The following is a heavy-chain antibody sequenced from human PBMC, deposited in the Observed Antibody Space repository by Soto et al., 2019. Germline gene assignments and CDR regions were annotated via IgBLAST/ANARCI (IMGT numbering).Heavy chain of an antibody. CDR3: ARVYRITMVRGELSEY. CDR2: ISAYNGNT. D-gene: IGHD3-10*01. CDR1: GYTFTSYG. Sequence: QVQLVQSGAEVKKPGASVKVSCKASGYTFTSYGISWVRQAPGQGLEWMGWISAYNGNTNYAQKLQGRVTMTTDTSTSTTYMELRSLRSDDTAVYYCARVYRITMVRGELSEYWGQGTLVTVSS. J-gene: IGHJ4*02. V-gene: IGHV1-18*01.